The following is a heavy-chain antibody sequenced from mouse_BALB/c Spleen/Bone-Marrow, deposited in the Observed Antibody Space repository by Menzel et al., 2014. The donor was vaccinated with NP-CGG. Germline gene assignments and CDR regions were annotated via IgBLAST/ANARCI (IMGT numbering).Heavy chain of an antibody. V-gene: IGHV3-2*02. Sequence: VHLQQSGPGLVKPSQSLSLTCTVTGYSITSDYAWNWIRQFPGNKLEWMGYISYSGSTSYNPSLKSRISITRDTSKNQFFLQLNSVTTEDTATYYCARYDYDVGYFDYWGQGTTLTVSS. CDR2: ISYSGST. CDR3: ARYDYDVGYFDY. CDR1: GYSITSDYA. J-gene: IGHJ2*01. D-gene: IGHD2-4*01.